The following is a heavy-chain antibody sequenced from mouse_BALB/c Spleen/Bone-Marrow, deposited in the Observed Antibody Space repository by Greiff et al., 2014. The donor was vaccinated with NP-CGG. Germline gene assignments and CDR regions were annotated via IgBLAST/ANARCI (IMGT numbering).Heavy chain of an antibody. CDR2: ISSGGSYT. V-gene: IGHV5-9-4*01. D-gene: IGHD2-4*01. CDR3: AREGLRRRAAMDY. J-gene: IGHJ4*01. Sequence: EVQLQQSGGGLVKPGGSLKLSCAASGFTFSSYAMSWVRQSPEKRLEWVAEISSGGSYTYYPDNVTGRFTISRDNAKNTLYLEMSSLKSEDTAMYYCAREGLRRRAAMDYWGQGTSVTVSS. CDR1: GFTFSSYA.